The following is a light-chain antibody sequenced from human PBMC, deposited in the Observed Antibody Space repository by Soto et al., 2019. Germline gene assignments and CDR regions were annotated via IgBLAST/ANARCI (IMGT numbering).Light chain of an antibody. V-gene: IGKV3-15*01. CDR3: QQYNNWPVT. CDR1: QSVSSN. CDR2: GAS. Sequence: ENVLTQSPGTLSLSPGERATLSCMASQSVSSNLAWYQQKPGQAPRLLIYGASTRATGIPARFSGSESGTEFTLTISSLQSEDFAVYYCQQYNNWPVTFGQGTKVDI. J-gene: IGKJ1*01.